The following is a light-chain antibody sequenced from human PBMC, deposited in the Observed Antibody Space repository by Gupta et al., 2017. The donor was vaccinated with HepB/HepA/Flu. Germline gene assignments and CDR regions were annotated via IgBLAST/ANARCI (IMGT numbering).Light chain of an antibody. CDR2: DAS. J-gene: IGKJ1*01. CDR3: QQADSLPWA. CDR1: QDISNY. V-gene: IGKV1-33*01. Sequence: DIQMTQPPSSLSASIGDRVTITCQASQDISNYLNWFQQKPGKAPNLLIYDASNVETGVPSRFSGSGSGTDFTCTISSLQPEDVATYFCQQADSLPWAFGQGTKVEIK.